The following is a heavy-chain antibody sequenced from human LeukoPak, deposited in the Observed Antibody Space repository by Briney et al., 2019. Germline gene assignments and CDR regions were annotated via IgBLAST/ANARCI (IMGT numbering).Heavy chain of an antibody. D-gene: IGHD4-23*01. V-gene: IGHV1-18*01. Sequence: ASVNVSCKASGYTFTSYGISWVRQAPGQGLEWMGWISAYNGNTNYAQKLQGRVTMTTDTSTSTAYMELRSLRSDDTAVYYCARALTTVVTLDYWGQGTLVTVSS. CDR3: ARALTTVVTLDY. CDR2: ISAYNGNT. CDR1: GYTFTSYG. J-gene: IGHJ4*02.